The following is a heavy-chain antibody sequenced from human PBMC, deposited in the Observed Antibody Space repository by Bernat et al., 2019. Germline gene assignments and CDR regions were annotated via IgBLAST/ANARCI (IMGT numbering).Heavy chain of an antibody. V-gene: IGHV3-48*02. CDR1: GFTFSSYS. J-gene: IGHJ6*03. Sequence: EVQLVESGGGLVQPGGSLRLSCAASGFTFSSYSMNWVRQAPGKGLEWVSYISSSSSTIYYADFVKGRFTISRDNAKNSLYLQMNSLRDEDTAVYYCARVWGYCSSTSCYTDYYYYMDVWGKGTTVTVSS. CDR3: ARVWGYCSSTSCYTDYYYYMDV. CDR2: ISSSSSTI. D-gene: IGHD2-2*02.